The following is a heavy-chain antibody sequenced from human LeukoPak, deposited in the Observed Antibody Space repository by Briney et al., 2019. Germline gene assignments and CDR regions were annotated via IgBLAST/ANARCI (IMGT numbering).Heavy chain of an antibody. J-gene: IGHJ6*03. V-gene: IGHV1-2*02. Sequence: GASVKVSCKASGYTFTSYGISWVRQAPGQGLEWMGWINPNSGGTNYAQKFQGRVTMTRDTSISTAYMELSRLRSDDTAVYYCARVGSSWYVQGYYYYMDVWGKGTTVTISS. CDR2: INPNSGGT. D-gene: IGHD6-13*01. CDR3: ARVGSSWYVQGYYYYMDV. CDR1: GYTFTSYG.